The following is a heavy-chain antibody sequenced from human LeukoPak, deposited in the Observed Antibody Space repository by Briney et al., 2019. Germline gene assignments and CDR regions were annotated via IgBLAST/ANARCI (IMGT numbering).Heavy chain of an antibody. CDR1: GGSISSGDYY. D-gene: IGHD1-26*01. V-gene: IGHV4-30-4*08. CDR3: ARFRRSGSYFDY. Sequence: PSETLSLTCTVSGGSISSGDYYWSWIRQPPGKGLEWIGYIYYSGSTYYNPSLKSRVTISVDTSKNQFSQKLSSVTAADTAVYYCARFRRSGSYFDYWGQGTLVTVSS. CDR2: IYYSGST. J-gene: IGHJ4*02.